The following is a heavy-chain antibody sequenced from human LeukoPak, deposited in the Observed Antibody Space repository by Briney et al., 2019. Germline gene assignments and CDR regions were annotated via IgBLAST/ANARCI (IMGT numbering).Heavy chain of an antibody. D-gene: IGHD2-15*01. CDR1: GFFSPHS. J-gene: IGHJ4*02. V-gene: IGHV3-21*01. Sequence: PGGSLRLSRAASGFFSPHSLNWVRQAPGKGLEWLSSIRTGGYIHYAESAKGRFIISRDNARDSLYLQMNSLSAEDTAIYYCAGALCSGGSCYSFNYWGQGALVTVSS. CDR2: IRTGGYI. CDR3: AGALCSGGSCYSFNY.